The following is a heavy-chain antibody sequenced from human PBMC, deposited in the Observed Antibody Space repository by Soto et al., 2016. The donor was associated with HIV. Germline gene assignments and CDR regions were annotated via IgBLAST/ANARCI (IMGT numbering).Heavy chain of an antibody. CDR1: GFTFSSYA. J-gene: IGHJ4*02. CDR3: AKHGLFDY. CDR2: ISGSGGST. Sequence: EVQLLESGGDLIQPGGSLRLSCAASGFTFSSYAMSWVRQAPGKGLEWVPAISGSGGSTYYADSVKGRFTISRDNSKNTLYLQMNSLRAEDTAIYYCAKHGLFDYWGQGTLVTVSS. V-gene: IGHV3-23*01.